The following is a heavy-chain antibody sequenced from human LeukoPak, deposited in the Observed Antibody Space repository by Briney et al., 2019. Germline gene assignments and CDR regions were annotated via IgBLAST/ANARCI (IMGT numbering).Heavy chain of an antibody. D-gene: IGHD5-18*01. CDR2: IYPRDGST. CDR3: ARTVPGVDRGLHNDY. J-gene: IGHJ4*02. CDR1: GYTFTSNY. V-gene: IGHV1-46*01. Sequence: GASVKVSCKASGYTFTSNYIHWVRQAPGQGLEWMGMIYPRDGSTSYAQKFQGRVTVTRDTSTSTVHMELSGLRSEDTAVYYCARTVPGVDRGLHNDYWGQGTLVTVSS.